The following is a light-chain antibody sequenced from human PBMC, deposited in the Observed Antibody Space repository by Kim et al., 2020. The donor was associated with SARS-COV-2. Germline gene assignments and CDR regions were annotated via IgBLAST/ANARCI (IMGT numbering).Light chain of an antibody. V-gene: IGLV6-57*02. CDR3: QSYDSNNPVV. CDR1: SGSIARNY. CDR2: EDN. Sequence: KPVTISCTGSSGSIARNYVQWYQQRPGSAPTTLIYEDNQRPSGVADRFSGSIDSSSNSASLTISGLQTEDEADYYCQSYDSNNPVVFGGGTQLTVL. J-gene: IGLJ2*01.